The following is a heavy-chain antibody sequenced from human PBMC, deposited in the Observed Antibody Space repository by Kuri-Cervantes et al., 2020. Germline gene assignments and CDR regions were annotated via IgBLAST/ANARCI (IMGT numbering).Heavy chain of an antibody. V-gene: IGHV3-11*01. J-gene: IGHJ4*02. Sequence: GGSLRLSCAASGFSFSSYGMSWIRQAPGKGLEWVSYISSSGSTIYYADSVKGRFTISRDNAKNSLYLQMNGLRAEDTAVYYCARFGRYCTGGSCFCDYWGQGTLVTCYS. CDR3: ARFGRYCTGGSCFCDY. D-gene: IGHD2-15*01. CDR2: ISSSGSTI. CDR1: GFSFSSYG.